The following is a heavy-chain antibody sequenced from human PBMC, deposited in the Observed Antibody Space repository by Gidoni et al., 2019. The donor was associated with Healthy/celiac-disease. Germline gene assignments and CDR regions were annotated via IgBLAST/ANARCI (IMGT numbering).Heavy chain of an antibody. D-gene: IGHD3-10*01. J-gene: IGHJ4*02. CDR1: GFPFDHYA. V-gene: IGHV3-9*01. Sequence: EVQLVESGGGLVQPGRSLRLSCAASGFPFDHYAMHWVRQAPGKGLEWVSGISWNSGSIGYADSVKGRFTISRDNAKNSLYLQMNSLRAEDTALYYCAKDSRYGSGSYYFHMGIDYWGQGTLVTVSS. CDR3: AKDSRYGSGSYYFHMGIDY. CDR2: ISWNSGSI.